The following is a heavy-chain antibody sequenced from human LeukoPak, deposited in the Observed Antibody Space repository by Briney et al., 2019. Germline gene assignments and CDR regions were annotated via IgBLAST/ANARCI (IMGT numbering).Heavy chain of an antibody. D-gene: IGHD6-6*01. CDR2: IHYRGRT. Sequence: SETLSLTCPIPGGSIVSYYRTWIRPPPGKELDWIGFIHYRGRTNYNPSLKSRVPISEDTSKNQFSLQLASVTAADMAVYYCARHDRDYTTSSGTIDYWGQGTLVSVSS. J-gene: IGHJ4*02. CDR1: GGSIVSYY. CDR3: ARHDRDYTTSSGTIDY. V-gene: IGHV4-59*08.